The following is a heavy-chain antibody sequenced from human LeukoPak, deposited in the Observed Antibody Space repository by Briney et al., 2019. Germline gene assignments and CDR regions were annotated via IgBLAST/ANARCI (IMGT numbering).Heavy chain of an antibody. CDR3: AKDSRGYQDYFDY. V-gene: IGHV3-23*01. CDR1: GFTFSSYG. Sequence: GGSLRLSCAASGFTFSSYGMSWVRQAPGKGLEWVSVISGSGGSTYYAASVKGRLTISRDNSKNTLYLQMNSLRAEDTAVYYCAKDSRGYQDYFDYWGQGTLVTVSS. D-gene: IGHD3-22*01. CDR2: ISGSGGST. J-gene: IGHJ4*02.